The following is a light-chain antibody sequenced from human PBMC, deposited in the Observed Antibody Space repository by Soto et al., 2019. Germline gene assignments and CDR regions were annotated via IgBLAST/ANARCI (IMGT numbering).Light chain of an antibody. Sequence: QSVLTQPASVSGSPGQSITISCTGTSSVVGGYNYVSWYQQHPGKAPKLIIYGVTNRPSGVSNRFSASKSGNTASLAISGLQAEDEADYYCRSYTTSSTYVFRTGTKVTVL. CDR1: SSVVGGYNY. CDR3: RSYTTSSTYV. J-gene: IGLJ1*01. V-gene: IGLV2-14*03. CDR2: GVT.